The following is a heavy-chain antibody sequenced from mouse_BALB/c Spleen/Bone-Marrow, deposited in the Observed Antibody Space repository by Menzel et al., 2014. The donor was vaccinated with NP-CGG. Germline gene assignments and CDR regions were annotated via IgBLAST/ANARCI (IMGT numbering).Heavy chain of an antibody. Sequence: QVQLQQPGAELVKPGTSVKLSCKASGYNFTGYWINWVKLRPGQGLEWIGDIYPGSGSTNYNEKFKSKATLTVDTSSSTAYMQLSSLASEDSALYYCARFSQLGLLAYWGQGTLVTVSA. J-gene: IGHJ3*01. CDR1: GYNFTGYW. V-gene: IGHV1-55*01. CDR3: ARFSQLGLLAY. CDR2: IYPGSGST. D-gene: IGHD3-1*01.